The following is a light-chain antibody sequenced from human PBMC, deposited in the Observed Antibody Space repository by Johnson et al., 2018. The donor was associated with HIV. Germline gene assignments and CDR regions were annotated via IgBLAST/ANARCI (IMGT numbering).Light chain of an antibody. V-gene: IGLV1-51*01. Sequence: QSVLTQPPSVSAAPGQKVTISCSGNSSNIGKNYVSWYQQLPGTAPKLLIFDNHKRPSGIPDRFSGSKSGTSATLGITGLQTGDEADYYCGTWDSSLSAYVFGTGTKVTVL. CDR2: DNH. CDR3: GTWDSSLSAYV. J-gene: IGLJ1*01. CDR1: SSNIGKNY.